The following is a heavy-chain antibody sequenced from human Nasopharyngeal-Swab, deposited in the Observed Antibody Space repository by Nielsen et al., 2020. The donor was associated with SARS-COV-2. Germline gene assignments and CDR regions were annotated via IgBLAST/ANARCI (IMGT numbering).Heavy chain of an antibody. CDR2: IGDKDHNYAT. V-gene: IGHV3-73*01. CDR1: GFIFSASA. Sequence: GESLKISCAASGFIFSASAIHWVRQASGKGLEWVGRIGDKDHNYATTYGASVQGRFTIPRDDSNNTAFLQMDGLKTEDTALYYCTTDFYFDYWGQGTLVTVSS. J-gene: IGHJ4*02. CDR3: TTDFYFDY.